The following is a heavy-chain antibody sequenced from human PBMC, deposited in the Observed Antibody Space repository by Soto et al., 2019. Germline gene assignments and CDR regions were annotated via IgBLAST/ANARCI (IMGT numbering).Heavy chain of an antibody. D-gene: IGHD3-22*01. CDR3: ARVSWYYDSSAYLGAFDI. Sequence: EVQLVESGGALVQPGGSLRLSCAASGFTFSRFWMTWVRQAPGKGLEWVANIKQDGSEKYYVDSVKGRFTISRDNAKNSLYLQMNSLGAEDTAVYYCARVSWYYDSSAYLGAFDIWGQGTMVTVSS. V-gene: IGHV3-7*01. J-gene: IGHJ3*02. CDR2: IKQDGSEK. CDR1: GFTFSRFW.